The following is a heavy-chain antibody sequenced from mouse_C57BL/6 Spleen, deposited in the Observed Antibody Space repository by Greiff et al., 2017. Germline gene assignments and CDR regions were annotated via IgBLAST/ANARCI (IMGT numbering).Heavy chain of an antibody. V-gene: IGHV1-69*01. D-gene: IGHD1-1*02. Sequence: QVQLQQPGAELVMPGASVKLSCKASGYTFTSYWMHWVKQRPGQGLEWIGEIDPSDSYTNYNQKFKGKSTLTVDKSSSTAYMQLSSLTSEDSAVYYCARDLGGSQFAYWGQGTLVTVSA. CDR3: ARDLGGSQFAY. J-gene: IGHJ3*01. CDR1: GYTFTSYW. CDR2: IDPSDSYT.